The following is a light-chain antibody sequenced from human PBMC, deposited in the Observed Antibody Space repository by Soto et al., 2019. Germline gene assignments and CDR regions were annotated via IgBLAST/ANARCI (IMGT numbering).Light chain of an antibody. CDR2: YDH. Sequence: SYELTQPPSVSVAPGKTAGITCGGNNIGRKSVHWYQQKPGQAPVLVIFYDHDRPSGIPDRFSASNSGNTATLTISRVEVGDEADYYCQVWDSPCDHVVFGGGTQLTVL. CDR1: NIGRKS. V-gene: IGLV3-21*04. CDR3: QVWDSPCDHVV. J-gene: IGLJ3*02.